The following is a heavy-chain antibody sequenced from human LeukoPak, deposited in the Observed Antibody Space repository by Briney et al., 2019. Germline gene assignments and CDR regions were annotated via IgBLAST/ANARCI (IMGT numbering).Heavy chain of an antibody. CDR3: ARVEAGLLYNWFDP. J-gene: IGHJ5*02. CDR2: IIPIFGTA. Sequence: SVKVSCKASGGTFSSYAISWVRQAPGQGLEWMGGIIPIFGTANYAQKFQGRVTITADESTSTAYMELSSLRSEDTAVYYCARVEAGLLYNWFDPWGQGTLVTVSS. CDR1: GGTFSSYA. D-gene: IGHD3-10*01. V-gene: IGHV1-69*13.